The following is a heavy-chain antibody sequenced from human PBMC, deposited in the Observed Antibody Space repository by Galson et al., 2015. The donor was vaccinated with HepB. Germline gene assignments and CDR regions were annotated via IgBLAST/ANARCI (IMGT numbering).Heavy chain of an antibody. CDR2: IYYSGST. V-gene: IGHV4-39*01. CDR1: GGSISSSSYY. CDR3: ARLREDYDSSGYQFDV. Sequence: CTVSGGSISSSSYYWGWIRQPPGKGLEWIGSIYYSGSTYYNPSLKSRVTISVDTSKNQFSLKLSSVTAADTAVYYCARLREDYDSSGYQFDVWGQGTTVTVSS. D-gene: IGHD3-22*01. J-gene: IGHJ6*02.